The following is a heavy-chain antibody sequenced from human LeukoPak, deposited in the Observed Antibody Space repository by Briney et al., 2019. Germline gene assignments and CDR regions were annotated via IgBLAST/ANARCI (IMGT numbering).Heavy chain of an antibody. D-gene: IGHD3-22*01. Sequence: GESLKISCKGSGYTFTNYWIGWVRQMPGKGLEWMGIIYPGDSDTRYSPSFQGQVTISADKSISTAYLQWSSLKASDTAMYYCARHSYYYDSGGYYCDYWGQGTLVTVSS. J-gene: IGHJ4*02. CDR1: GYTFTNYW. CDR3: ARHSYYYDSGGYYCDY. CDR2: IYPGDSDT. V-gene: IGHV5-51*01.